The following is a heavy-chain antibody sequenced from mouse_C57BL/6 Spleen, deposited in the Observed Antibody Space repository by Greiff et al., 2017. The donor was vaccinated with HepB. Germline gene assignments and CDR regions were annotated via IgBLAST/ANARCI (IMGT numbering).Heavy chain of an antibody. CDR2: INPYNGGT. Sequence: EVQLQQSGPVLVKPGASVKMSCKASGYTFTDYYMNWVKQSHGKSLEWIGVINPYNGGTSYKQKFKGKATLTVDKSSSTAYMELNSLTSEDSAVYYCARRAIYYRKESYAMDYWGQGTSVTVSS. J-gene: IGHJ4*01. V-gene: IGHV1-19*01. CDR3: ARRAIYYRKESYAMDY. CDR1: GYTFTDYY. D-gene: IGHD2-1*01.